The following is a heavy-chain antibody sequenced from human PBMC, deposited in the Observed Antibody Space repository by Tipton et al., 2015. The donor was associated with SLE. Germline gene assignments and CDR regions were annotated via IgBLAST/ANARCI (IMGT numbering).Heavy chain of an antibody. V-gene: IGHV3-23*03. CDR1: GFTFSSCA. J-gene: IGHJ5*02. D-gene: IGHD3-16*01. Sequence: SLRLSCAASGFTFSSCAMSWVRQAPGKGLEWVSVIYSDDNTYYADSVKGRFTISRDNSKNTVYLQMNSLRPEDTAIYYCANDHRPIGLGVSTWGQGALVNASS. CDR2: IYSDDNT. CDR3: ANDHRPIGLGVST.